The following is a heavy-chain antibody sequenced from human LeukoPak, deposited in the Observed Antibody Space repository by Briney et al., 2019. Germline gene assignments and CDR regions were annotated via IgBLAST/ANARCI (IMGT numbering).Heavy chain of an antibody. J-gene: IGHJ4*02. V-gene: IGHV4-38-2*01. CDR3: ARHVFLRNPLMLRDGYPAHFDY. D-gene: IGHD5-24*01. CDR1: GYSISSGYY. Sequence: PSETLSLTCAVSGYSISSGYYWGWIRQPPGKGLEWIGIIYHSGSTYYNPSLKSRVTISVDTSKNQFSLKLSSVTAADTAVYYCARHVFLRNPLMLRDGYPAHFDYWGQGTLVTVSS. CDR2: IYHSGST.